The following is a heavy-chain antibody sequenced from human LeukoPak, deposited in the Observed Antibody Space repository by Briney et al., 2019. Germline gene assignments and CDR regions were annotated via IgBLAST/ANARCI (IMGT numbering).Heavy chain of an antibody. CDR3: ARRKRSSSWYDYFDY. CDR2: IYYSGST. D-gene: IGHD6-13*01. J-gene: IGHJ4*02. CDR1: GGSISSSSYY. Sequence: SETLSLTCTVSGGSISSSSYYWGWIRQPPGKGLEWIGSIYYSGSTYYNPSLKSRVTISVDTSKNQFSLKLSSVTAADTAVYYCARRKRSSSWYDYFDYWGQGTLVTVSS. V-gene: IGHV4-39*01.